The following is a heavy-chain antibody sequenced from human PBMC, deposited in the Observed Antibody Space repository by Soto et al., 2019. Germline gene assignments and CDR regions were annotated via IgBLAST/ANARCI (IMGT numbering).Heavy chain of an antibody. J-gene: IGHJ6*02. CDR2: IGGAGTDI. CDR1: GFAFSNFH. D-gene: IGHD2-2*01. Sequence: EMQVLESGGGLVQPGGSLRLSCAASGFAFSNFHMNWVRQAPGKGLQWVATIGGAGTDIHYADSVEGRFTVSRDNSKHTLHLQIDGLRDEDTAIDYCAKRFRDACESGMEVWGQGTKVTVSS. V-gene: IGHV3-23*01. CDR3: AKRFRDACESGMEV.